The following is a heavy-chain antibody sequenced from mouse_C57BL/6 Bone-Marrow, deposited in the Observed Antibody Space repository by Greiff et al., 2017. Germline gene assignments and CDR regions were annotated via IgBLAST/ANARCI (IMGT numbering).Heavy chain of an antibody. V-gene: IGHV5-6*01. D-gene: IGHD4-1*01. J-gene: IGHJ2*01. Sequence: VQLQQSGGDLVKPGVSLKLSCAASGFTFSSYGMSWVRQTPDKRLEWVATISSGGSYTSYPDSVKGRFTISRDNAKNTLYLQMSSLKSEDTAMYYCARHGTGGYWGQGTTLTVSS. CDR1: GFTFSSYG. CDR3: ARHGTGGY. CDR2: ISSGGSYT.